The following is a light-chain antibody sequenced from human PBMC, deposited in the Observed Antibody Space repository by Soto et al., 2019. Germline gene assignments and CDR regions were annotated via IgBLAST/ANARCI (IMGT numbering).Light chain of an antibody. CDR2: DAS. J-gene: IGKJ1*01. CDR1: QSIRSW. Sequence: DIQMTQSPSTLSASVGDRVTITCRASQSIRSWLAWYQQKPGQAPRLLIYDASNWESGVPSRFSGSGSGTEFTLTIGSLEPDDFATYYCQQYDSLSRTFGRGTKVEVK. CDR3: QQYDSLSRT. V-gene: IGKV1-5*01.